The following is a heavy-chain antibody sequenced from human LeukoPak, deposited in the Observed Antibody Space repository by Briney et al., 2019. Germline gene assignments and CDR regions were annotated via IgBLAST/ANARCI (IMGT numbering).Heavy chain of an antibody. CDR3: ARSYCSSTSCSPYYYYYMDV. J-gene: IGHJ6*03. D-gene: IGHD2-2*01. V-gene: IGHV4-31*03. CDR2: IYYSGST. Sequence: SETLSLTCTVSGGSISSGGYYWSWIRQHPGKGLEWIGYIYYSGSTYYNPSLKSRVTTSVDTSKNQFSLKLSSVTAADTAVYYCARSYCSSTSCSPYYYYYMDVWGKGTTVTVSS. CDR1: GGSISSGGYY.